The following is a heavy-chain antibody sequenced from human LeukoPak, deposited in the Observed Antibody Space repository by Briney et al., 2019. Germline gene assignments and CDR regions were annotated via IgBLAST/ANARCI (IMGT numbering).Heavy chain of an antibody. J-gene: IGHJ3*02. CDR2: IKQDGSEK. Sequence: QPGGSLRLSCAASGFTFSSYWMSWVRQAPGKGLEWVANIKQDGSEKYYVDSVKGRFTISRDNAKNSLYLQMNSLRAEDTAVYYCAREVLLWFGESYDAFDIWGQGTMVTVSS. V-gene: IGHV3-7*05. CDR3: AREVLLWFGESYDAFDI. CDR1: GFTFSSYW. D-gene: IGHD3-10*01.